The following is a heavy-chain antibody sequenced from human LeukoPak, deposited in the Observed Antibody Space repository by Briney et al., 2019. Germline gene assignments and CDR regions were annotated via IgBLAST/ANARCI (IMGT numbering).Heavy chain of an antibody. CDR1: GGSISSGDYY. V-gene: IGHV4-61*08. J-gene: IGHJ4*02. CDR2: IYYSGST. CDR3: ARGRSYFDY. Sequence: SQTLSLTCTVSGGSISSGDYYWSWIRQPPGKGLEWIGYIYYSGSTNYNPSLKTRVTISVDTSKNQFSLKLSSVTAADAAVYYCARGRSYFDYWGQGTLVTVSS.